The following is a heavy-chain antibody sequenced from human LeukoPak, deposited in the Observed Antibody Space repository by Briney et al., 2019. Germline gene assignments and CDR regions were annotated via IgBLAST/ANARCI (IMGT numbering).Heavy chain of an antibody. CDR3: ARALGGYGSGRFYYYYYGMDV. CDR2: IGTADDT. D-gene: IGHD3-10*01. Sequence: GGSLRLSCAASGFTFSSYDMHWVRQATGKGLEWVSAIGTADDTYYPGSVKGRFTISRENAKNSLYLQMNSLRAGDTAVYYCARALGGYGSGRFYYYYYGMDVWGKGTTVTVSS. V-gene: IGHV3-13*01. J-gene: IGHJ6*04. CDR1: GFTFSSYD.